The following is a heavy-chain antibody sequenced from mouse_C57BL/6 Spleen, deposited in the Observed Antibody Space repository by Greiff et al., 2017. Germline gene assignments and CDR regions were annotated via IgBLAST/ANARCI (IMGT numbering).Heavy chain of an antibody. V-gene: IGHV1-81*01. J-gene: IGHJ4*01. CDR3: ARGGYYYGSSYAMDY. CDR1: GYTFTSYG. Sequence: VQLVEPGAELARPGASVKLSCKASGYTFTSYGISWVKQRTGQGLEWIGEIYPSSGNTYYNEKFKGKATLTADKSSSTAYMELCSLTSEDSAVYFWARGGYYYGSSYAMDYWGQGTSVTVAS. CDR2: IYPSSGNT. D-gene: IGHD1-1*01.